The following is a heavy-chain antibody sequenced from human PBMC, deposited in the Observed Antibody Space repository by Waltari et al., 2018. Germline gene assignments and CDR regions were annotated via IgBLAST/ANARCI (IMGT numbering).Heavy chain of an antibody. V-gene: IGHV3-66*02. CDR3: ARAFVGNWLDP. CDR2: IFTGGGT. J-gene: IGHJ5*02. CDR1: GFRVSTNY. D-gene: IGHD2-21*01. Sequence: EVNLVASGGGLVQPGGSLRLSCAAAGFRVSTNYMTWVRQAPGKGLEWVSVIFTGGGTYFADSLRGRFTGSRDDSKNTVYLQMDSLRVEDTAVYYCARAFVGNWLDPWGQGTLVTVSS.